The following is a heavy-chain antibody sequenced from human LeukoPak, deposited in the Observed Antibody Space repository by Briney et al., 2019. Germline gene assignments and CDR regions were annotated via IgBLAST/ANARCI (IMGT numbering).Heavy chain of an antibody. CDR1: GYAFTSYY. CDR2: INPSGGST. D-gene: IGHD6-19*01. V-gene: IGHV1-46*01. Sequence: ASVKVSCKASGYAFTSYYMHWVRQAPGQGLEWMGIINPSGGSTSYAQKFQGRVTVTRDTSTSTVYMELSSLRSEDTAAYYCASKGIAVAGVDSYYYGMDVWGQGTTVTVSS. CDR3: ASKGIAVAGVDSYYYGMDV. J-gene: IGHJ6*02.